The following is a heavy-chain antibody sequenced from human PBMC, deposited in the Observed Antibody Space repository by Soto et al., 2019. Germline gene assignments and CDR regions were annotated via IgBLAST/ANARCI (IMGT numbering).Heavy chain of an antibody. CDR2: ISYEGSYK. Sequence: GGSLRLSCTASGFIFSTYGMRWVRQAPGKGLEWVALISYEGSYKYYADSVKGRFTISRDNSKNTLYLQMNSLRAEDTAMYYCAKDPDDSSGYLDYWGPGTLVTVSS. CDR1: GFIFSTYG. J-gene: IGHJ4*02. V-gene: IGHV3-30*18. CDR3: AKDPDDSSGYLDY. D-gene: IGHD3-22*01.